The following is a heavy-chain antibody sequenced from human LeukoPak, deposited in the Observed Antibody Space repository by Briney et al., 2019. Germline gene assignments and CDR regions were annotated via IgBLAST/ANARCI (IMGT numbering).Heavy chain of an antibody. CDR1: GFTFSSYW. D-gene: IGHD3-22*01. J-gene: IGHJ4*02. CDR2: IKQDGSEK. V-gene: IGHV3-7*01. CDR3: ARTYYYDSSGYYQYFDY. Sequence: GGSLRLSCAASGFTFSSYWMSRVRQAPGKGLEWVANIKQDGSEKYYVDSVKGRFTISRDNAKNSLYLQMNSLRAEDTAVYYCARTYYYDSSGYYQYFDYWGQGTLVTVSS.